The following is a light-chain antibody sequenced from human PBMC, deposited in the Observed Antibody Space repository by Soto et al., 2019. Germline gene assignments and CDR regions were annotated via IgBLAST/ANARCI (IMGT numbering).Light chain of an antibody. J-gene: IGLJ1*01. CDR2: EGS. Sequence: QPALTQPASVSGSPGQSITISCTGTSSDVGSYNLVSWYQQHPGKAPKLMIYEGSKRPSGVSNRFSGSNSGNTASLTISGLQAEDEADYYCCSYAGSSTFYVFGTGTKVTVL. CDR1: SSDVGSYNL. CDR3: CSYAGSSTFYV. V-gene: IGLV2-23*03.